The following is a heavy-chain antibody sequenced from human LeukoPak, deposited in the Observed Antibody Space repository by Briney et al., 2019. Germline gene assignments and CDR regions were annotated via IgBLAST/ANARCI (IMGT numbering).Heavy chain of an antibody. J-gene: IGHJ4*02. CDR2: ISSSSSYI. Sequence: PGGSLRFSCAASGFTFSSYSMNWVRQAPGKGLEWVSSISSSSSYIYYADSVKVRFTISRDNAKNSLYLQMNSLKAEDTAVYYCARDLRGVVRGVQSDYWGQGTLVTVSS. CDR1: GFTFSSYS. V-gene: IGHV3-21*01. D-gene: IGHD3-10*01. CDR3: ARDLRGVVRGVQSDY.